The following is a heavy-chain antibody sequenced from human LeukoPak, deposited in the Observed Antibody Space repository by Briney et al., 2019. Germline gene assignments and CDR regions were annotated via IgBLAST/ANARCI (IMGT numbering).Heavy chain of an antibody. CDR3: ATQPAKAAFFDY. Sequence: SETMSPTSTVEGGSIRSSYWRCIRPPHGELLGWIGYTHYSGSPNYNTSFKRRVTISVDTSKNQCSLKLSSVTASDTAVYHCATQPAKAAFFDYWGQGTLVTVSS. D-gene: IGHD2-15*01. CDR2: THYSGSP. J-gene: IGHJ4*02. V-gene: IGHV4-59*01. CDR1: GGSIRSSY.